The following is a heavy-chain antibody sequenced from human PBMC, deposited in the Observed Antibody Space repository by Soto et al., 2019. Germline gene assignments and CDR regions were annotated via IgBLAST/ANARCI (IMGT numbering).Heavy chain of an antibody. J-gene: IGHJ1*01. CDR3: LTCGCECYSPEYFQH. CDR2: ISSSSSYI. D-gene: IGHD2-21*01. CDR1: GFTFSSYS. Sequence: PGGSLRLSCAASGFTFSSYSMNWVRQAPGKGLEWVSSISSSSSYIYYADSVKGRLTISRDNAKNTLYLQMNSLRAEDTAVYYCLTCGCECYSPEYFQHCGQATLFTVS. V-gene: IGHV3-21*04.